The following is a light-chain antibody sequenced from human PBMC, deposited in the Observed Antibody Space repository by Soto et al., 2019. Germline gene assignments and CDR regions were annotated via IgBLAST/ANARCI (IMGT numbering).Light chain of an antibody. CDR1: QSISSW. CDR3: QQYNSFWT. J-gene: IGKJ1*01. CDR2: KAS. V-gene: IGKV1-5*03. Sequence: GDRGTITFRASQSISSWLAWYQQKPGKAPKILIYKASSLESGVPSRFSGSGSGTEFTLTISSLQPDDFATYYCQQYNSFWTCGQGTKGDIK.